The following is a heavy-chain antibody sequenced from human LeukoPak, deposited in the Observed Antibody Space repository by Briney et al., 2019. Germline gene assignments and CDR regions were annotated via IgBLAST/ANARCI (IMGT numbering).Heavy chain of an antibody. Sequence: GGSLRLSCAASGFTFSSYWMSWVRQAPGKGLEWVSSISSSSSYIYYADSVKGRFTISRDNAKNSLYLQMNSLRAEDTAVYYCARETGIDYFDYWGQGTLVTVSS. CDR3: ARETGIDYFDY. J-gene: IGHJ4*02. CDR1: GFTFSSYW. CDR2: ISSSSSYI. V-gene: IGHV3-21*01. D-gene: IGHD1-1*01.